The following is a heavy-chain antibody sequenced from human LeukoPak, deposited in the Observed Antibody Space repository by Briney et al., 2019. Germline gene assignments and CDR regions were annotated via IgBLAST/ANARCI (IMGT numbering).Heavy chain of an antibody. CDR1: GSTIGANY. CDR3: LMYTNGWN. Sequence: GGSLRLSCAVSGSTIGANYMHWIRQAPGKGLVWVSRINSDGTSTTYADSVKGRFTISRDNAKNMLYLQMNSLRAEDTAMYYCLMYTNGWNWGQGALVTVSS. CDR2: INSDGTST. V-gene: IGHV3-74*01. D-gene: IGHD6-19*01. J-gene: IGHJ4*02.